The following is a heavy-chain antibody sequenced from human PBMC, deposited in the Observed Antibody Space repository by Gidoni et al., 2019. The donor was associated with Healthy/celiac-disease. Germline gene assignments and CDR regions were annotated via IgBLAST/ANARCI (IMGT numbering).Heavy chain of an antibody. D-gene: IGHD1-26*01. V-gene: IGHV3-30*03. Sequence: QVQLVESGGGVVQPGRSLRLSCAASGFTFSSYGMHWVRQAPGKGLEWVAVISYDGSNKYYADSVKGRFTISRDNSKNTLYLQMNSLRAEDTAVYYCAIEGSRLPNGAYWGQGTLVTVSS. J-gene: IGHJ4*02. CDR2: ISYDGSNK. CDR1: GFTFSSYG. CDR3: AIEGSRLPNGAY.